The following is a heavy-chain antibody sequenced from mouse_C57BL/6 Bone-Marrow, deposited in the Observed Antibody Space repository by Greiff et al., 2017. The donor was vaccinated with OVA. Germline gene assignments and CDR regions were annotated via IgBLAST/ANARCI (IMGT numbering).Heavy chain of an antibody. J-gene: IGHJ1*03. D-gene: IGHD2-2*01. CDR2: IYPGSGNT. V-gene: IGHV1-76*01. Sequence: QVQLQQSGAELVRPGASVKLSCKASGYTFTDYYINWVKQRPGQGLEWIARIYPGSGNTYYNEKFKGKATLTAEKSSSTAYMQLSSLTSEDSAVYFCARFYYGYAWYFDVWGTGTTVTVSS. CDR1: GYTFTDYY. CDR3: ARFYYGYAWYFDV.